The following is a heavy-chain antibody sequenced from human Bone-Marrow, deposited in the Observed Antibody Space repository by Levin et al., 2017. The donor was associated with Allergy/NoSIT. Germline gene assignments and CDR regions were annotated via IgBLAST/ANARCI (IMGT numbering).Heavy chain of an antibody. CDR3: ARGPSCSSTSCYVFSAFDI. CDR2: IIPIFGTA. D-gene: IGHD2-2*01. Sequence: KISCKASGGTFSSYAISWVRQAPGQGLEWMGGIIPIFGTANYAQKFQGRVTITADESTSTAYMELSSLRSEDTAVYYCARGPSCSSTSCYVFSAFDIWGQGTMVTVSS. J-gene: IGHJ3*02. V-gene: IGHV1-69*01. CDR1: GGTFSSYA.